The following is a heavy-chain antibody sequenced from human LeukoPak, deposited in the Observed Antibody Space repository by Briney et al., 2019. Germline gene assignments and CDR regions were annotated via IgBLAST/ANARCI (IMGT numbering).Heavy chain of an antibody. CDR2: ISSGNSYI. V-gene: IGHV3-21*01. CDR3: AREGGGTIFGVVNYYYYMDV. D-gene: IGHD3-3*01. CDR1: RFTFSSYT. J-gene: IGHJ6*03. Sequence: GGSLRLSCAASRFTFSSYTMNWVRQAPGKGLEWVSIISSGNSYIHYADSVKGRFTISRDNAKNSLFLQMNSLRGEDTAVYYCAREGGGTIFGVVNYYYYMDVWGKGTTVTVSS.